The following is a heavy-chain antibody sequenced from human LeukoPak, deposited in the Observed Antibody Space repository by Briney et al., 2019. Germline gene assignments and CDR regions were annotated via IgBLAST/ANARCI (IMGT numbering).Heavy chain of an antibody. CDR1: GFTFTPYY. V-gene: IGHV1-46*01. CDR3: ARGGSGYSSDYFDY. CDR2: TNPSGGRR. Sequence: ASVKISCTSYGFTFTPYYMHWVRQAPGQGLQWMGITNPSGGRRNYAQKFQGMVTMTRDTATGTVYVELSSLRSADTAGYYCARGGSGYSSDYFDYWGQGTLVSVSS. D-gene: IGHD3-22*01. J-gene: IGHJ4*02.